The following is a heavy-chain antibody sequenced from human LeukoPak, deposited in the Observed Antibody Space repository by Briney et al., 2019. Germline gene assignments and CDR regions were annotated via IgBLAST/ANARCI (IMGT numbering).Heavy chain of an antibody. V-gene: IGHV3-53*01. CDR3: ARHRSEAAYDF. D-gene: IGHD3-10*01. CDR2: IYSGGST. CDR1: GFTVSSNY. Sequence: GGSLRLSCAASGFTVSSNYMSWVRQAPGKGLEWVSVIYSGGSTYCADSVKGRFTISRDNSKNTLYLQMNSLRAEDTAVYYCARHRSEAAYDFWGQGTLVTVSS. J-gene: IGHJ4*02.